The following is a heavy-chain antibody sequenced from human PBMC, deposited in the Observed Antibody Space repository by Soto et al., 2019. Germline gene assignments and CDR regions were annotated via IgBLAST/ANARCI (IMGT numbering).Heavy chain of an antibody. CDR3: ARAPLDYYGSGSYYNQRSNFDY. V-gene: IGHV4-31*03. CDR2: IYYSGST. CDR1: GGSISSGGYY. Sequence: SETLSLTCTVSGGSISSGGYYWSWIRQHPGKGLEWIGYIYYSGSTYYNPSLKSRVTISVDTSKNQFSLKLSSVTAADTAVYYCARAPLDYYGSGSYYNQRSNFDYWGQGTLVTVSS. J-gene: IGHJ4*02. D-gene: IGHD3-10*01.